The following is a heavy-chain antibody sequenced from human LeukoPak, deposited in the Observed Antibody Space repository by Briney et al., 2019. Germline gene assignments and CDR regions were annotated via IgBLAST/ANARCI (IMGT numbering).Heavy chain of an antibody. Sequence: PGRSLRLSCAASGFTFSSYAMHWVRQAPGKGLEWVAVISYDGSNKYYADSVKGRFTISRDNSKNTLYLQMNSLRAEDTAVYYCAREMMYDYGDYFDYWGQGTLVTVSS. J-gene: IGHJ4*02. D-gene: IGHD4-17*01. CDR1: GFTFSSYA. CDR3: AREMMYDYGDYFDY. V-gene: IGHV3-30-3*01. CDR2: ISYDGSNK.